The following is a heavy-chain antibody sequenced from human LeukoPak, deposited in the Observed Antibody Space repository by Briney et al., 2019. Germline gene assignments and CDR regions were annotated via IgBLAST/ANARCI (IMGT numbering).Heavy chain of an antibody. D-gene: IGHD3-16*01. CDR3: ARAPEFAITFGGVDY. CDR1: GYTFTSYG. Sequence: ASVKVSCKASGYTFTSYGISWVRQAPGQGLEWMGWISAYNGNTNYAQMLQGRVTMTTDTSTSTAYMELRSLRSDDTAVYYCARAPEFAITFGGVDYWGQGTLVTVSS. J-gene: IGHJ4*02. V-gene: IGHV1-18*01. CDR2: ISAYNGNT.